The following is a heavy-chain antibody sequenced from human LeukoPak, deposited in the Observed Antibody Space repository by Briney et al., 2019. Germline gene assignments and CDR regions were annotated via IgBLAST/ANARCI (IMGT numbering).Heavy chain of an antibody. CDR3: ARGDPIYDFWSGGDH. Sequence: GGSLRLSCAASGFTFSTYAMTWVRQAPGKGLEWVSYISSSSNIIYYADSVKGRFTISRDNARNFLYLQMNSLRAEDTAVYYCARGDPIYDFWSGGDHWGQGSLVSVSS. CDR1: GFTFSTYA. D-gene: IGHD3-3*01. V-gene: IGHV3-48*01. CDR2: ISSSSNII. J-gene: IGHJ4*02.